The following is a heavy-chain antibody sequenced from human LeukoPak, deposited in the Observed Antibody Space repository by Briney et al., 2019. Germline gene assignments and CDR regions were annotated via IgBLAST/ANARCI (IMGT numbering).Heavy chain of an antibody. CDR1: GFTFSSYW. CDR2: IDSDGSST. CDR3: ARGTTAAAGIDY. J-gene: IGHJ4*02. Sequence: PGGSLRLSCAASGFTFSSYWMHWVRQAPGKGLVWVSHIDSDGSSTTYGDPAKGRFTISRDNAKNTLYLQMNSLRVEDTAVYYCARGTTAAAGIDYWGQGTLGTVSS. V-gene: IGHV3-74*01. D-gene: IGHD6-13*01.